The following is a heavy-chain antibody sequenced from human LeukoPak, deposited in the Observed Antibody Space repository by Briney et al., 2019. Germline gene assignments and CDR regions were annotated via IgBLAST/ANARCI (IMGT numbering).Heavy chain of an antibody. CDR3: ARHIAVAALGFDP. CDR2: MYHSRST. V-gene: IGHV4-38-2*01. Sequence: AETLSLTCAVSGYPSRSGYYWGWIGQPPGNGLERIGSMYHSRSTYYNPSLKSRVTISVDTSKNQFSLKLSSVTAADTAVYYCARHIAVAALGFDPWGQGTLVTVSS. CDR1: GYPSRSGYY. J-gene: IGHJ5*02. D-gene: IGHD6-19*01.